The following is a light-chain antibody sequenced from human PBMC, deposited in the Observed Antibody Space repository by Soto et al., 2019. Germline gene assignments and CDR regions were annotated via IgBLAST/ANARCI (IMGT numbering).Light chain of an antibody. J-gene: IGLJ7*01. V-gene: IGLV2-14*03. CDR1: SSDVGAYNF. Sequence: QSALTQPASVSGSPGQSITIPCTGTSSDVGAYNFVSWHQQHPGKAPKLIIYNVYDRPLGISYRFSGSKSGNTASLTISGLQGEDEADYYCSSYTVSRTYVFGAGTQLTVL. CDR2: NVY. CDR3: SSYTVSRTYV.